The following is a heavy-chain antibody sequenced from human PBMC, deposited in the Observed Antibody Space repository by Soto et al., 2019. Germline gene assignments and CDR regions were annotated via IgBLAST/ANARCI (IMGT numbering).Heavy chain of an antibody. D-gene: IGHD2-21*02. CDR2: ISLYHHST. CDR1: GYTFTDYF. CDR3: ARELSSCGGDCPYYMDY. J-gene: IGHJ4*02. Sequence: QAQLVQSGAEVKKPGASVRLSCKTSGYTFTDYFIHWVRQAPGQGLEWMGIISLYHHSTSYAQKFQGRLTVTNDTSTTTVYMELSSLTSEDTAVYWCARELSSCGGDCPYYMDYWGQGTLVTVSS. V-gene: IGHV1-46*01.